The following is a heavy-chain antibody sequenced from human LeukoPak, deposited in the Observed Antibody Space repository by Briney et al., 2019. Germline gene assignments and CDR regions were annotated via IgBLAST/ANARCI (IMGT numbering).Heavy chain of an antibody. J-gene: IGHJ4*02. V-gene: IGHV3-48*02. CDR3: ARRERQSANYYYFDY. CDR2: ISGSTSAV. CDR1: GFTFTRYG. D-gene: IGHD4/OR15-4a*01. Sequence: PGGSLRLSCAASGFTFTRYGMVWVRQAPGKGLEWVSYISGSTSAVYYADSMRGRFTISRDNAKNSLYLQMNSLRDDDTAVYYCARRERQSANYYYFDYWGQGTLVTVSS.